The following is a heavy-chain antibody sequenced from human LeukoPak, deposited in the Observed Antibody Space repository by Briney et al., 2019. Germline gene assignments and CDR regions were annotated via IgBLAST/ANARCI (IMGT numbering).Heavy chain of an antibody. D-gene: IGHD6-13*01. CDR1: GFTFSSYS. V-gene: IGHV3-21*01. CDR3: ARDRWEAAAGYFDY. J-gene: IGHJ4*02. Sequence: GGSLRLSCAASGFTFSSYSMNWVRQAPGKGLEWVSSISSSSSYIYYADSVKGRFTISRDNPKTTLYLQMNSLRAEDTAVYYCARDRWEAAAGYFDYWGQGTLVTVSS. CDR2: ISSSSSYI.